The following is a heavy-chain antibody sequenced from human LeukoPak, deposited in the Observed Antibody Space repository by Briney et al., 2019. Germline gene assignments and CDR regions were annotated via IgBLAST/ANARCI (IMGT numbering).Heavy chain of an antibody. CDR2: IRDDGSNK. D-gene: IGHD4-17*01. V-gene: IGHV3-30*02. CDR3: ARAFSTTAFDS. CDR1: GFTFSSYG. Sequence: GGSLRLSCAASGFTFSSYGMHWVRQAPGKGLEWVAFIRDDGSNKYYADSVKGRFTIFRDNSKNTVYVQMNSLREEDTAVYYCARAFSTTAFDSWGQGTLVTVSS. J-gene: IGHJ4*02.